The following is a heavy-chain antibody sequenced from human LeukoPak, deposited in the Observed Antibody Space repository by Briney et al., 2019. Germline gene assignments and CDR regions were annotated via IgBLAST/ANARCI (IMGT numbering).Heavy chain of an antibody. Sequence: SETLSLTCAVYGGSFSGYYLSWIRQPPGKGLEWIGEINHSGSTNYNPSLKSRVTISVDTSKNQFSLKLSSVTAADTAVYYCERGSPSGYCSSTSCYYWLDPWGQGTLVTVSS. CDR1: GGSFSGYY. J-gene: IGHJ5*02. V-gene: IGHV4-34*01. CDR3: ERGSPSGYCSSTSCYYWLDP. CDR2: INHSGST. D-gene: IGHD2-2*01.